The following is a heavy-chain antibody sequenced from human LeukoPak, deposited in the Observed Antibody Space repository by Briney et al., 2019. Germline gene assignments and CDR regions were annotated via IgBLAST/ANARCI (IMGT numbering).Heavy chain of an antibody. V-gene: IGHV3-43D*04. CDR3: AKGASEWLVLGSIDY. Sequence: PGGAQRLSCAGSGVTHELYAMHWLRQAPGKGLEWVSLISWDGCRTHYADSVKGQFTISRDNAKNSLYLQMNSLRAEDMALYYCAKGASEWLVLGSIDYWGQGTLVTVSS. D-gene: IGHD6-19*01. CDR2: ISWDGCRT. J-gene: IGHJ4*02. CDR1: GVTHELYA.